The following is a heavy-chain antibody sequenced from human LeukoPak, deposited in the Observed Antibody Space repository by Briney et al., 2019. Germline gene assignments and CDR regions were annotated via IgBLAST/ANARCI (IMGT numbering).Heavy chain of an antibody. V-gene: IGHV1-2*02. CDR3: ARAANDVLRFLEWLPGNWFDP. CDR2: INPNSGGT. J-gene: IGHJ5*02. Sequence: DSVKVSCKASGYTFTGYYMHWVRQAPGQGLEWMGWINPNSGGTNYAQKFQGRVTMTRDTSISTAYMELSRLRSDDTAVYYCARAANDVLRFLEWLPGNWFDPWGQGTLVTVSS. D-gene: IGHD3-3*01. CDR1: GYTFTGYY.